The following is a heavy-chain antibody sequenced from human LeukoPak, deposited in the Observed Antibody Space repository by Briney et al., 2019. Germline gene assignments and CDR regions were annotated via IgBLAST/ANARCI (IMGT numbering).Heavy chain of an antibody. CDR2: ISSSSSYT. V-gene: IGHV3-11*06. J-gene: IGHJ4*02. CDR3: ARAEVDTAMVTWFDY. D-gene: IGHD5-18*01. Sequence: PEGSLRLSCAASGFTFSDYYMSWIRQAPGKGLEWVSYISSSSSYTNYADSVKGRFTISRDNAKNSLYLQMNSLRAEDTAVYYCARAEVDTAMVTWFDYWGQGTLVTVSS. CDR1: GFTFSDYY.